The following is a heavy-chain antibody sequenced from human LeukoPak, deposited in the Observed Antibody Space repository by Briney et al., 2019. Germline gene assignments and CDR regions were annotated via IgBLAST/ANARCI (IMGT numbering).Heavy chain of an antibody. D-gene: IGHD3-10*01. CDR1: GFTFSSYA. CDR2: IKEDGTEK. CDR3: ARSPAGDAWPPAYYMDV. Sequence: QAGGSLRLSCAASGFTFSSYAMTWVRQAPGKGLEWVANIKEDGTEKYYVGSVKGRFTISRDNAKKSLYLQMNSLRDDDTAVYFCARSPAGDAWPPAYYMDVWGKGTTVTVSS. J-gene: IGHJ6*03. V-gene: IGHV3-7*01.